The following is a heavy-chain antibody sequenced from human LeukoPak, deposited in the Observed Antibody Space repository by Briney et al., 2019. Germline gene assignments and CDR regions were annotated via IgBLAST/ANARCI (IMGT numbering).Heavy chain of an antibody. Sequence: SETLSLTCTVSGGSISSYYWSWIRQPPGKGLEWIGYIYYSGSTNYNPSLKSRVTISVDTSKNQFSLKLSSVTAADTAFYHGAGGIRDFDWFPFDYWGQGTLVTVSS. V-gene: IGHV4-59*08. CDR1: GGSISSYY. J-gene: IGHJ4*02. CDR2: IYYSGST. CDR3: AGGIRDFDWFPFDY. D-gene: IGHD3-9*01.